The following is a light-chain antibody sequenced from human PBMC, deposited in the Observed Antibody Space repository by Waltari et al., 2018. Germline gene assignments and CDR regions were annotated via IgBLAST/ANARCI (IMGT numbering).Light chain of an antibody. CDR1: QSVGGN. Sequence: IVMTQSPATFSVSPGERATLSCRASQSVGGNLAWYQQKPGQAPRLLIYGASTWVTGLPARFSGSGSETEFTLTISSVQSEDFAVYYCQQYNDWPLYTFGQGTKLEIK. CDR3: QQYNDWPLYT. CDR2: GAS. V-gene: IGKV3-15*01. J-gene: IGKJ2*01.